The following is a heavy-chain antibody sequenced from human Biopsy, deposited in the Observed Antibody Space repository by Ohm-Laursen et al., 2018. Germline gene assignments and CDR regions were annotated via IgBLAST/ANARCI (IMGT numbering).Heavy chain of an antibody. D-gene: IGHD6-19*01. CDR2: IKYDGSNK. CDR1: GFGLYA. V-gene: IGHV3-30*18. Sequence: SSLRLYCAASGFGLYAMHWVRQLPGKGLEWLAVIKYDGSNKYYAQSVKGRFTISRDRSRDTVHLQMNSLRYEDTALYYCAKDGGQWLGGAFNIWGHGTMVSVSS. CDR3: AKDGGQWLGGAFNI. J-gene: IGHJ3*02.